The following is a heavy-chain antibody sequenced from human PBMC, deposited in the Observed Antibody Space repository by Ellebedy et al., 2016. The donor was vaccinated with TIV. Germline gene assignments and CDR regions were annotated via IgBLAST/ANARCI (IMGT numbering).Heavy chain of an antibody. J-gene: IGHJ4*02. D-gene: IGHD3-3*01. CDR3: VRGQLHYDDYYDF. Sequence: ASVKVSCKASGYTFTNQAIHWVRQAPGQRLEWMGWINAGNGDTHYSQRFQGRVTITRDTSASTAYMELTSLRSEDTAVYYCVRGQLHYDDYYDFWGQGTLVTVSS. CDR1: GYTFTNQA. V-gene: IGHV1-3*01. CDR2: INAGNGDT.